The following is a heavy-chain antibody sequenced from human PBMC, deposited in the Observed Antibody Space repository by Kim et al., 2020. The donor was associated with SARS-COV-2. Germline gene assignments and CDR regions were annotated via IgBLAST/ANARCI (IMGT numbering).Heavy chain of an antibody. Sequence: SETLSLTCAVYGGSFSGYYWSWIRQPPGKGLEWIGEINHSGSTNYNPSLKSRVTISVDTSKNQFSLKLSSVTAADTAVYYCARRRWIQLWFDVWGQGTTVTVS. CDR3: ARRRWIQLWFDV. D-gene: IGHD5-18*01. V-gene: IGHV4-34*01. CDR2: INHSGST. J-gene: IGHJ6*02. CDR1: GGSFSGYY.